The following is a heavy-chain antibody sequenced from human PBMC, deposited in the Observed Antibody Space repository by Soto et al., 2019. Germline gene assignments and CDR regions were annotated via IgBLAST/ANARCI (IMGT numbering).Heavy chain of an antibody. D-gene: IGHD3-3*01. CDR2: INPNSGGT. Sequence: ASVKVSCKASGYTFTGYYMHWVRQAPGQGLEWMGWINPNSGGTNYAQKFQGRVTMTRDTSISTAYMELSRLRSDDTAVYYCARDSPKVLRFLEWLPKSPSGYYGMDVWGQGTTVTVSS. V-gene: IGHV1-2*02. CDR3: ARDSPKVLRFLEWLPKSPSGYYGMDV. CDR1: GYTFTGYY. J-gene: IGHJ6*02.